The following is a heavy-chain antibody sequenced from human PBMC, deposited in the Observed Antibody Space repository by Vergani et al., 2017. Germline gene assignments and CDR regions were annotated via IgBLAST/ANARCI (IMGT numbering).Heavy chain of an antibody. D-gene: IGHD1-7*01. CDR1: GFTFSSYG. CDR2: ISGSGGST. Sequence: VQLVESGGGVVQPGRSLRLSCAASGFTFSSYGMHWVRQAPGKGLEWVSAISGSGGSTYYADSVKGRFTISRDNSKNTLYLQMNSLRAEDTAVYYCAKHWNYEANFDYWGQGTLVTVSS. V-gene: IGHV3-23*04. J-gene: IGHJ4*02. CDR3: AKHWNYEANFDY.